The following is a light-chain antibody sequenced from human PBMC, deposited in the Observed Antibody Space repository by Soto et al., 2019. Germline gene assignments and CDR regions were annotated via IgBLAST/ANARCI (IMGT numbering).Light chain of an antibody. Sequence: DIQMTQSPSTLSASVGDRVTITCRASQSISGSLAWYQQKPGKAPNLLIYEASNLKSGVPSRFSGSGPGTEYSLTSSRLQPDDPGSYYCQQYKVYLSFGQGTRVEIK. CDR2: EAS. CDR1: QSISGS. J-gene: IGKJ1*01. CDR3: QQYKVYLS. V-gene: IGKV1-5*03.